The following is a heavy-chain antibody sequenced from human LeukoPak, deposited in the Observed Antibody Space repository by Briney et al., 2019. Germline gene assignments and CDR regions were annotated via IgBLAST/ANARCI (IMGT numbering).Heavy chain of an antibody. CDR2: ISAYNGNT. V-gene: IGHV1-18*01. Sequence: ASVKVSCKASGYTFTSYGISWVRQAPGQGLEWMGWISAYNGNTNYAQKLQGRVTMTTDTSTCTAYMELRSLRSDDTAVYYCARDTPRRGGYGAYLDYWGQGTLVTVSS. J-gene: IGHJ4*02. CDR3: ARDTPRRGGYGAYLDY. CDR1: GYTFTSYG. D-gene: IGHD5-12*01.